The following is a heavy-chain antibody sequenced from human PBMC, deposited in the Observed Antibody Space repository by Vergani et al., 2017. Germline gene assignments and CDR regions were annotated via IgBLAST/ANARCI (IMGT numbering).Heavy chain of an antibody. CDR1: GFTVSSNY. CDR3: ARDWIVVAGVYFDY. J-gene: IGHJ4*02. Sequence: EVQLVESGGGLVQPGGSLRLSCAASGFTVSSNYMSWVRQAPGKGLEWVSVIYSGGSTYYADSVKGRFTISRDNSKNTLYLQMNSLRAEDTAVYYCARDWIVVAGVYFDYWGQGTLVTVSS. V-gene: IGHV3-66*01. D-gene: IGHD6-19*01. CDR2: IYSGGST.